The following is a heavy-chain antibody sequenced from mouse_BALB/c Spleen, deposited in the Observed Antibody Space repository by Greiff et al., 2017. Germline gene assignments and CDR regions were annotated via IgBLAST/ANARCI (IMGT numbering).Heavy chain of an antibody. Sequence: DVMLVESGGGLVQPGGSLKLSCAASGFTFSSYGMSWVRQTPDKRLELVATINSNGGSTYYPDSVKGRFTISRDNAKNTLYLQMSSLKSEDTAMYYCAREGWDAMDYWGQGTSVTVSS. CDR1: GFTFSSYG. J-gene: IGHJ4*01. CDR2: INSNGGST. V-gene: IGHV5-6-3*01. CDR3: AREGWDAMDY.